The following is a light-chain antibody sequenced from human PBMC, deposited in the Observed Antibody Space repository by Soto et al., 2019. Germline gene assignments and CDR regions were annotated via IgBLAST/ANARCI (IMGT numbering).Light chain of an antibody. Sequence: QSVLTQPPSASSTPGQTVTISCSGSTSNIGTFYVYWYQHLPGTAPKLLIYSINQRPSGVPDRFSGSKSGTSASLAISGLQSEDEADYFCAAWDDSLNGVMFGGGTKLTVL. CDR3: AAWDDSLNGVM. CDR1: TSNIGTFY. V-gene: IGLV1-44*01. CDR2: SIN. J-gene: IGLJ3*02.